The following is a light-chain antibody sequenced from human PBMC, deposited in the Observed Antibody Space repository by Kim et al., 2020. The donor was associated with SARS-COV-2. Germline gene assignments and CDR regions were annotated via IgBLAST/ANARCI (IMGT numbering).Light chain of an antibody. CDR2: DAS. J-gene: IGKJ1*01. V-gene: IGKV3-11*01. Sequence: LSLGERATLSCRASQSVSGYLAWYQQKPGQAPRLLIYDASNRATGIPARFSGSGSGTDFTLTISSLEPEDFAVYYCQQRCDWPLTFGQGTKVDIK. CDR3: QQRCDWPLT. CDR1: QSVSGY.